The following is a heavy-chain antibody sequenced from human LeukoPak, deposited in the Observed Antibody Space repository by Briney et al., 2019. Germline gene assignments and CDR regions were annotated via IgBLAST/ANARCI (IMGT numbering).Heavy chain of an antibody. V-gene: IGHV3-23*01. Sequence: TGGSLRLSCAASGFTFSSYAMNWVRQAPGKGLEWVSTISGSGGSTYYADSVKGRFTISRDNSKNTLYLQMNSLRAEDTAVYYCAKGPIWFGELPGPYFDYWGQGTLVTVSS. CDR2: ISGSGGST. J-gene: IGHJ4*02. CDR1: GFTFSSYA. D-gene: IGHD3-10*01. CDR3: AKGPIWFGELPGPYFDY.